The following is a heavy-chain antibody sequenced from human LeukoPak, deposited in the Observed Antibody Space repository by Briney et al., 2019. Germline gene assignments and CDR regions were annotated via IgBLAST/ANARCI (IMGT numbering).Heavy chain of an antibody. CDR3: ARHSRYDFWSGYNYYYYMDV. D-gene: IGHD3-3*01. J-gene: IGHJ6*03. CDR1: GYRFTSYW. V-gene: IGHV5-51*01. Sequence: GESLEISCKGSGYRFTSYWIGWVRPMPGKGLEWMGIIYPGDSDTRYSPSFQGQVTISADKSISTAYLQWSSLKASDTAMYYCARHSRYDFWSGYNYYYYMDVWGKGTTVTVSS. CDR2: IYPGDSDT.